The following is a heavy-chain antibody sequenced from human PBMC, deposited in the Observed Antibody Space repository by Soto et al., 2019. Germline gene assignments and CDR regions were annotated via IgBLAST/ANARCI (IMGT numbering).Heavy chain of an antibody. J-gene: IGHJ6*02. CDR3: AKESVGATYYYYYGMDV. V-gene: IGHV3-33*06. D-gene: IGHD1-26*01. CDR1: GFTFSGLG. Sequence: GGSLRLSCAASGFTFSGLGMHWVRQAPGKGLEWVAVIRYDGSNIYYADAVKGRFTISRDNSKDTLYLQMNSLRADDTAVYYCAKESVGATYYYYYGMDVWGQGTTVTVSS. CDR2: IRYDGSNI.